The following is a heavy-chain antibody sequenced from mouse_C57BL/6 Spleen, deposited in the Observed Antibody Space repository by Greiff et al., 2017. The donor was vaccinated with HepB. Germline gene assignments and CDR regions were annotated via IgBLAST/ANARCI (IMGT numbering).Heavy chain of an antibody. CDR1: GYTFTSYW. CDR2: IHPNSGST. Sequence: QVQLQQPGAELVKPGASVKLSCKASGYTFTSYWMHWVKQRPGQGLEWIGMIHPNSGSTNYNEKFKSKATLTVDKSSSTAYMQLSSLTSEDSAVYYCARGYGSSYDWYFDVWGTGTTVTVSS. D-gene: IGHD1-1*01. V-gene: IGHV1-64*01. J-gene: IGHJ1*03. CDR3: ARGYGSSYDWYFDV.